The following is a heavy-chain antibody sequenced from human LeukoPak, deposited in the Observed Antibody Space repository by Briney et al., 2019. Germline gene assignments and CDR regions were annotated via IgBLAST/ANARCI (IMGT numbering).Heavy chain of an antibody. CDR2: INHSGST. Sequence: PSETLSLTCAVYGGSFSGYYWSWIRQPPGKGLEWIGEINHSGSTNYNPSLKSRVTISVDTSKNQFSLKLSSVTAADTAVYYCAKGQRRWLQFSLDYWGQGTLVTVSS. CDR1: GGSFSGYY. D-gene: IGHD5-24*01. V-gene: IGHV4-34*01. J-gene: IGHJ4*02. CDR3: AKGQRRWLQFSLDY.